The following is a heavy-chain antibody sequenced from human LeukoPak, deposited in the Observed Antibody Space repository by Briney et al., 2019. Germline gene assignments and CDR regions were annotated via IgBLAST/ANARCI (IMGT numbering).Heavy chain of an antibody. D-gene: IGHD3-10*01. V-gene: IGHV1-18*04. Sequence: GASVKVSCKASGYTLTSYGISWVRQAPGQGLEWMGWISAYNGNTNYAQKLQGRVTMTTDTSTSTAYMGLRSVRSDDTAVYYCARDALWFGELLYPYSYYYGMDVWGKGTTVTVSS. CDR3: ARDALWFGELLYPYSYYYGMDV. CDR2: ISAYNGNT. J-gene: IGHJ6*04. CDR1: GYTLTSYG.